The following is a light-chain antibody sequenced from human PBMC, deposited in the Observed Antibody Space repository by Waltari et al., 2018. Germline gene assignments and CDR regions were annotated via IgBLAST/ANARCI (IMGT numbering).Light chain of an antibody. CDR1: SAILGTNYF. Sequence: QSALTQPASVSGSPGQSITISCTGTSAILGTNYFFSWSQHRSGKAPKLIICEGTKRPSGVSDRFSGSKSGTTASLTISGLQAEDEADYYCCSYATYHVIFGGGTKVTVL. CDR2: EGT. CDR3: CSYATYHVI. V-gene: IGLV2-23*01. J-gene: IGLJ2*01.